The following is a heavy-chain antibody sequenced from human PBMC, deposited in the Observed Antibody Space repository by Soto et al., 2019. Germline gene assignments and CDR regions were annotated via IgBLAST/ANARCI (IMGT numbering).Heavy chain of an antibody. CDR2: IYHSGST. D-gene: IGHD5-12*01. J-gene: IGHJ6*02. V-gene: IGHV4-30-2*01. CDR3: ARALGYSGYAGMDV. CDR1: GGSISSGGYS. Sequence: SETLSLTCAVSGGSISSGGYSWSWIRQPPGKGLEWIGYIYHSGSTYYNPSLKSRVTMTTDTSTNTAYMELRSLRSDDTAVYYCARALGYSGYAGMDVWGQGTTVTVSS.